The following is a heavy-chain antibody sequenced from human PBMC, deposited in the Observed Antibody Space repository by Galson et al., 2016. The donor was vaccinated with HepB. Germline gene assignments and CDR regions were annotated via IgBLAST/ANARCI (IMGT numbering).Heavy chain of an antibody. J-gene: IGHJ3*02. CDR3: ARDVDFVFDI. CDR2: MSAHNGNT. CDR1: GYTFTSFG. V-gene: IGHV1-18*04. D-gene: IGHD2/OR15-2a*01. Sequence: SVKVSCKASGYTFTSFGFSWVRQAPGQGLEWMGWMSAHNGNTNYAQSLQGRVTLTTETSTNTAYMELRGLRSDDTAVYYCARDVDFVFDIWGQGTMVTVSS.